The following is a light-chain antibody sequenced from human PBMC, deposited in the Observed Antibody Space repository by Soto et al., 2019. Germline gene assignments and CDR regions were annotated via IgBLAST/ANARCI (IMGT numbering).Light chain of an antibody. Sequence: EIVLTQSPATLSLSPGERATLSCRASQSVSSYLAWYQQKPGQAPRLLIYDASNRATGIPARFSGSGSGTDFTLTISSLEPEDFAVYYCQQRSNWFGQGT. CDR1: QSVSSY. CDR3: QQRSNW. J-gene: IGKJ1*01. V-gene: IGKV3-11*01. CDR2: DAS.